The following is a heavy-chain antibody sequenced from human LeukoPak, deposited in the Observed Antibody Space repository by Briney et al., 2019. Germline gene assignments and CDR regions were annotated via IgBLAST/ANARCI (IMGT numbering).Heavy chain of an antibody. CDR2: ISDNGDSA. CDR3: AKIAYGDYAGDDY. J-gene: IGHJ4*02. CDR1: GFTFSNAW. Sequence: PGGSLRLSCAASGFTFSNAWMSWVRQAPGKGLEWVSVISDNGDSASHADSVRGRFTISRDNSRNTLYLQMNSLGAEDTAIYYCAKIAYGDYAGDDYWGQGTLVTVSS. V-gene: IGHV3-23*01. D-gene: IGHD4-17*01.